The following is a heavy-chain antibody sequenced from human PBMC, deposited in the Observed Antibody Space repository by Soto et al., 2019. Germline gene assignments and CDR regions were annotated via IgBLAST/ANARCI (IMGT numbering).Heavy chain of an antibody. CDR1: GGSFSGYY. Sequence: PSETLSLTCAVYGGSFSGYYWSWIRQPPGKGLEWIGEINHSGSTNYNPSLKSRVTISVDTSKNQFSLKLSSVTAADTAVYYCVNHYYDSSGDAFDIWGQGTMVTVS. CDR2: INHSGST. D-gene: IGHD3-22*01. CDR3: VNHYYDSSGDAFDI. J-gene: IGHJ3*02. V-gene: IGHV4-34*01.